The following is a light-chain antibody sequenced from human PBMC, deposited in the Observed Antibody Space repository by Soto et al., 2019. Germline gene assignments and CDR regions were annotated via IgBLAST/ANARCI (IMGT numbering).Light chain of an antibody. CDR2: GAS. CDR3: QQYDSWTQFFT. J-gene: IGKJ3*01. V-gene: IGKV3-15*01. Sequence: EVVMTQSPATLSVSPGDRATLSCRASQNIGTNVAWYQHKPGQAPRLLIYGASTRATDIPPRFSGSGSGSESSLTVSSLQSEDFAVYYCQQYDSWTQFFTFGPGNKVDIQ. CDR1: QNIGTN.